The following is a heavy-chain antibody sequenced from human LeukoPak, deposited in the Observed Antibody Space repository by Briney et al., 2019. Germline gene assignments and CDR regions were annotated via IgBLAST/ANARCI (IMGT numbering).Heavy chain of an antibody. V-gene: IGHV4-31*03. CDR3: ARDLGDYYYGMDV. CDR1: GGSISSGGYY. Sequence: SETLSLTCTVSGGSISSGGYYWSWIRQHPGKGLEWIGYIYYSGSTYYNPSLKSRVTIPVDTSKNQFSLKLSSVTAADTAVYYCARDLGDYYYGMDVWGQGTTVTVSS. D-gene: IGHD3-16*01. CDR2: IYYSGST. J-gene: IGHJ6*02.